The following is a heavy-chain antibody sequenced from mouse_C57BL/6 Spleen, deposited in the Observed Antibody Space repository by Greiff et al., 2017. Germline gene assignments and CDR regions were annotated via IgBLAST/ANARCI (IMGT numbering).Heavy chain of an antibody. V-gene: IGHV1-26*01. Sequence: EVQLQQSGPELVKPGASVKISCKASGYTFTDYYMNWVKQSHGKSLEWIGDINPNNGGTSYNQKFKGKATLTVDKSSSTAYMELRSLTSEDSAVYYCARDYYGSSYYSDYWGQGTTLTVAS. CDR1: GYTFTDYY. CDR3: ARDYYGSSYYSDY. J-gene: IGHJ2*01. CDR2: INPNNGGT. D-gene: IGHD1-1*01.